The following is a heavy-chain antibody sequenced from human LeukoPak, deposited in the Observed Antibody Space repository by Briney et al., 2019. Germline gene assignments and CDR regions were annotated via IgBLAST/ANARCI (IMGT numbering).Heavy chain of an antibody. CDR3: ARLSSLDAFDI. V-gene: IGHV4-34*01. CDR2: INHSGST. J-gene: IGHJ3*02. CDR1: GGSFSGYY. Sequence: SETLSLTCAVYGGSFSGYYWGWIRQPPGQGLEWIGEINHSGSTNYNPSLKSRVTISVDTSKNQFSLKLSSVTAADTAVYYCARLSSLDAFDIWGQGTMVTVSS.